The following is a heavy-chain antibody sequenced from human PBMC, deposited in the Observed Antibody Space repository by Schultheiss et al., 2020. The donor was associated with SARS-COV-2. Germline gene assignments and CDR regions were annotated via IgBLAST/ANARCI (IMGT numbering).Heavy chain of an antibody. CDR3: ARDGPDYGDYVPYYYYGMEV. CDR1: GGTFSSYA. V-gene: IGHV1-69*04. J-gene: IGHJ6*02. CDR2: IIPILVIA. D-gene: IGHD4-17*01. Sequence: SVKVSCKASGGTFSSYAISWVRQAPGQGLEWMGRIIPILVIANYAQKFQGRVTITAYKSTSTAYMELSSLRSEDTALYYCARDGPDYGDYVPYYYYGMEVLGRGTTVTVSS.